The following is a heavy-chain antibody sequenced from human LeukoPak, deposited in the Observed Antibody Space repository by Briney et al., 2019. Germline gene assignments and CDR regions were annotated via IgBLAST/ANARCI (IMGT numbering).Heavy chain of an antibody. V-gene: IGHV3-7*01. D-gene: IGHD4-23*01. J-gene: IGHJ4*02. CDR3: ARDYGGSSPFDY. CDR2: IEQDGSEK. Sequence: GGSLRLSCAVYGFTSSSYWMSWVRQAPGKGLEWVANIEQDGSEKYSVDSVKGRFTISRDNAKNSLYLQMNSLRAEDTAVYYCARDYGGSSPFDYWGQGTLVTVSS. CDR1: GFTSSSYW.